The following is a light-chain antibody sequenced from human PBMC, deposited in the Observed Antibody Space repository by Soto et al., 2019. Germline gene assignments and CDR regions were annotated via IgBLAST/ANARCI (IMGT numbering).Light chain of an antibody. CDR1: SSNIGAGYD. CDR2: GNS. V-gene: IGLV1-40*01. CDR3: QSYDSSLSVGV. Sequence: QLVLTQPPSVSGAPGQRVTISCTWSSSNIGAGYDVHWYQQLPGTAPKLLIYGNSNRPSGVPDRFSGSKSGTSASLAITGLQAEDAADYDCQSYDSSLSVGVFGGGTTLTVL. J-gene: IGLJ3*02.